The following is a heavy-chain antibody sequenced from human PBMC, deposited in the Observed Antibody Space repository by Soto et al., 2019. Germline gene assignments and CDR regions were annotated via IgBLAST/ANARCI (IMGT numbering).Heavy chain of an antibody. CDR3: AKERLGRGADY. CDR2: ISGGGGNT. V-gene: IGHV3-23*01. Sequence: EVQLLESGGGLVQPGGSLRLSCAASGFTFSNYAMSWVRQTPGKGLEWVSTISGGGGNTYYPDSVKGRFTISGDNSKDTVYLQMNRLRAEDTAIYYCAKERLGRGADYWGQGALVTVTS. CDR1: GFTFSNYA. J-gene: IGHJ4*02.